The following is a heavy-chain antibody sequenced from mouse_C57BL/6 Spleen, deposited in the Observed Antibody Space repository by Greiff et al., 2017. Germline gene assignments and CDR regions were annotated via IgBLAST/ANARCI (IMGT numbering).Heavy chain of an antibody. CDR2: ISNGGGST. D-gene: IGHD1-1*01. CDR3: ARRYYGSSYYAMDY. J-gene: IGHJ4*01. V-gene: IGHV5-12*01. Sequence: DVQLVESGGGLVQPGGSLKLSCAASGFTFSDYYMYWVRQTPEKRLEWVAYISNGGGSTYYPDTVKGRFTISRDNAKNTLYLQMSRLKSEDTAMYYCARRYYGSSYYAMDYWGQGTSVTVSS. CDR1: GFTFSDYY.